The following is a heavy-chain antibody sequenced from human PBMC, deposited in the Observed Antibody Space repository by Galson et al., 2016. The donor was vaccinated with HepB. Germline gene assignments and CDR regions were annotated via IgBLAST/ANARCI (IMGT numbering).Heavy chain of an antibody. J-gene: IGHJ4*02. CDR1: GGTFSSFA. Sequence: SVKVSCKASGGTFSSFAISWVRQAPGQGLEWMGGIIPIFGTANYAQKFQGRVTITADESTSTAYMELSSLRSEDTAVYYCASGHYDSSGYYYFDYWGRGTLVTVSS. V-gene: IGHV1-69*13. CDR2: IIPIFGTA. D-gene: IGHD3-22*01. CDR3: ASGHYDSSGYYYFDY.